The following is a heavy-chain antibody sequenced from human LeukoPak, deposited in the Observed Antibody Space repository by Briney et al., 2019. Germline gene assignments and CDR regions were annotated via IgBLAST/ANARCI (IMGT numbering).Heavy chain of an antibody. CDR1: GFTFSSYA. J-gene: IGHJ6*02. CDR2: ISGSGGST. Sequence: PGGSLRLACAASGFTFSSYAMSWVRQAPGKGLEWVSAISGSGGSTYYADSVKGRFTISRDNSKNTLYLQMNSLRAEDTAVYYCAKEAIVALNGYYYGMDVWSQGTTVTVSS. CDR3: AKEAIVALNGYYYGMDV. D-gene: IGHD5-12*01. V-gene: IGHV3-23*01.